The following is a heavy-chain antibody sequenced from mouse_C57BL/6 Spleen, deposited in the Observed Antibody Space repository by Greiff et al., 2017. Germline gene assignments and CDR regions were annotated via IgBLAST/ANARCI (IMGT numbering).Heavy chain of an antibody. CDR1: GFTFSDYY. V-gene: IGHV5-16*01. D-gene: IGHD2-4*01. J-gene: IGHJ2*01. CDR3: ARVLDYDGFDY. CDR2: INYDGSST. Sequence: EVKLVESEGGLVQPGSSMKLSCTASGFTFSDYYMAWVRQVPEKGLEWVANINYDGSSTYYLDSLKSRFIISRDNAKNILYLQMSSLKSEDTATYYCARVLDYDGFDYWGQGTTLTVSS.